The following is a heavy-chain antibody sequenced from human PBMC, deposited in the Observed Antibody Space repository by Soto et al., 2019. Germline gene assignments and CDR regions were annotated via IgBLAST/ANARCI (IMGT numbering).Heavy chain of an antibody. Sequence: EVQLVESGGGLVQPGGSLRLSCAVSGFTFSSFWMHWVRQAPGEGLXWVSRIXTDGSSTSYADSVKGRFTISRDNXXNTXYLQMNSLRVEDTAMYYCAKRGVDTFGLSYWGQGTLVTVSS. V-gene: IGHV3-74*01. CDR3: AKRGVDTFGLSY. CDR1: GFTFSSFW. CDR2: IXTDGSST. D-gene: IGHD3-10*01. J-gene: IGHJ4*02.